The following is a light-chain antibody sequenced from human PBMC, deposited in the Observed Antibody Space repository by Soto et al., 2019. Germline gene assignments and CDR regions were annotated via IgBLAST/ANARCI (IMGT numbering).Light chain of an antibody. CDR3: SSYTSSTTVV. J-gene: IGLJ2*01. V-gene: IGLV2-14*01. Sequence: QSVLTQPASVSGSTGQSITISCTGTSSDVGGYNYVSWYQQHPGKAPKLMIYDVSNRPSGVSNRFSGSMSGNTASLTISGLQAEDEADFYCSSYTSSTTVVFGGGTKLTVL. CDR2: DVS. CDR1: SSDVGGYNY.